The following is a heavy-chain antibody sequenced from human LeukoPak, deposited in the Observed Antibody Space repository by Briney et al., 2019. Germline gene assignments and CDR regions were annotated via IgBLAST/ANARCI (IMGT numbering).Heavy chain of an antibody. CDR3: SRKKRIQLWLLDFEY. CDR2: ISSGSSTI. CDR1: GFTFSSYN. J-gene: IGHJ4*02. Sequence: PGGSLRLSCAASGFTFSSYNMNWVRQAPGKGLEWVSYISSGSSTIYYADSVKGRFTISRDNAKNSLYLQMSSLRDEDTAVYYCSRKKRIQLWLLDFEYWGQGTLVTVSS. V-gene: IGHV3-48*02. D-gene: IGHD5-18*01.